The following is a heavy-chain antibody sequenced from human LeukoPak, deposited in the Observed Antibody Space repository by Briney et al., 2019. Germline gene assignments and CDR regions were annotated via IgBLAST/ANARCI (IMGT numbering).Heavy chain of an antibody. CDR3: ARLPDYYSRHGAPG. D-gene: IGHD3-10*01. CDR2: INHYGST. CDR1: GFTFSSYA. J-gene: IGHJ4*02. Sequence: GSLRLSCAASGFTFSSYAMSWVRQAPGKGLEWIGEINHYGSTNYNPSLKSRITISVDTSKNQFSLKLSSVTAADTAVYYCARLPDYYSRHGAPGWGQGTLVTVSS. V-gene: IGHV4-34*01.